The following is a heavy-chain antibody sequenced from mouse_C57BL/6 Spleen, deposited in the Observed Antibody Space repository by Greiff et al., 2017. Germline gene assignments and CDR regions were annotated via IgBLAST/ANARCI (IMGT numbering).Heavy chain of an antibody. CDR2: IYPGSGST. V-gene: IGHV1-55*01. J-gene: IGHJ2*01. CDR1: GYTFTSYW. CDR3: ARLGNLDDYDGYYFDY. D-gene: IGHD2-4*01. Sequence: VQLQQPGAELVKPGASVKMSCKASGYTFTSYWITWVKQRPGQGLEWIGDIYPGSGSTNYNEKFKSKATLTVDTSSSTAYMQLSSLTSEDSAVYYCARLGNLDDYDGYYFDYWGQGTTLTVSS.